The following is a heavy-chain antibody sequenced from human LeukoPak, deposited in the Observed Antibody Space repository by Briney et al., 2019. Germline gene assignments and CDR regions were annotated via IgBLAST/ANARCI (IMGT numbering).Heavy chain of an antibody. CDR1: GGSISSSSYY. CDR3: ARHTTLFGHFGY. D-gene: IGHD3-3*01. CDR2: MYYSGST. Sequence: PSETLSLTCTVSGGSISSSSYYWGWIRQPPGKGLEWIGSMYYSGSTYYNPSLKSRVTISVDPSNNQFSMKLRSVTAADTAVYYCARHTTLFGHFGYWGQGTLVTVSS. V-gene: IGHV4-39*01. J-gene: IGHJ4*02.